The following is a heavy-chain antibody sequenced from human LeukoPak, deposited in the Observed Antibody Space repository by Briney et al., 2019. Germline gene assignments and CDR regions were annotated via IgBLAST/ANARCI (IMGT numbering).Heavy chain of an antibody. V-gene: IGHV1-2*02. J-gene: IGHJ4*02. CDR1: GYIFSGYY. Sequence: GASVKVSCKASGYIFSGYYMHWVRQAPGQGLEWLGWINPKSGAADYAQQFRGRVTMTRDTSINTDYMEMKRVTSDDTAVYYCARGAEAETSPLDFWGQGTLVTVSS. CDR2: INPKSGAA. CDR3: ARGAEAETSPLDF. D-gene: IGHD6-13*01.